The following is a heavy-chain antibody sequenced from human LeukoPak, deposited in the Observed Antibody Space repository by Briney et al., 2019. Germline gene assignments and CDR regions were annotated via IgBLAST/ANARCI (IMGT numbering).Heavy chain of an antibody. D-gene: IGHD6-13*01. J-gene: IGHJ4*02. CDR2: IYYSGST. CDR3: ARVRQYSSSWYFDY. Sequence: SETLSLTCTVSGGSISNYYWSWIRQPPGKGLEWIGYIYYSGSTNYNPSLKSRVTISVDTSKNQFSLKLSSVTAADTAVYYCARVRQYSSSWYFDYWGQGTLATVSS. V-gene: IGHV4-59*01. CDR1: GGSISNYY.